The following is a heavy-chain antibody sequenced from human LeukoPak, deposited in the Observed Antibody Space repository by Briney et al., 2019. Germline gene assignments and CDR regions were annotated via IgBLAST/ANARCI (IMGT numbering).Heavy chain of an antibody. Sequence: GGSLRLSCAASGLTFSYYSMNWVRQAPGKGLDWVSYISSSSSYIYYADSVKGRFTISRDNSKNTLYLQMNSLRAEDTAVYYCAREVRYCSSTSCVHWFDPWGQGTLVTVSS. CDR2: ISSSSSYI. J-gene: IGHJ5*02. CDR3: AREVRYCSSTSCVHWFDP. V-gene: IGHV3-21*01. CDR1: GLTFSYYS. D-gene: IGHD2-2*01.